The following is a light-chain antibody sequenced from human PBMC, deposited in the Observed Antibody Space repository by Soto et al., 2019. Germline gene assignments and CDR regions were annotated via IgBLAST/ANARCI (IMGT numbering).Light chain of an antibody. CDR1: SSDVGGYHY. CDR3: SSYAGSNNWV. CDR2: DVS. V-gene: IGLV2-8*01. J-gene: IGLJ3*02. Sequence: QSVLTQPPSASGSPGQSVTISCTGTSSDVGGYHYVSWYQHHPGKAPKVMIYDVSKRPSGVPDRFSGSKSGNTASLTVSGLQAEDEAHYYCSSYAGSNNWVFGGGTKVTVL.